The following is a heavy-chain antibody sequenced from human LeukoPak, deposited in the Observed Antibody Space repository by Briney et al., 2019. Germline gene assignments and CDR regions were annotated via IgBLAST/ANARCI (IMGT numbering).Heavy chain of an antibody. J-gene: IGHJ4*02. CDR1: GYTFTSYG. D-gene: IGHD6-13*01. Sequence: ASVKVSCKASGYTFTSYGISWVRQAPGQGLEWMGWISAYNGNTNYAQKLQGRVTMTTDTSTSTAYMELRSLRSDDTAVYYCARGVAAAGRGEVSRDLAYWGQGTLVTVSS. V-gene: IGHV1-18*01. CDR2: ISAYNGNT. CDR3: ARGVAAAGRGEVSRDLAY.